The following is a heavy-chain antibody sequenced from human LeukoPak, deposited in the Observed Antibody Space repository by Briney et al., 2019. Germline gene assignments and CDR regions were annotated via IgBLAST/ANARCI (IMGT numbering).Heavy chain of an antibody. J-gene: IGHJ4*02. V-gene: IGHV3-23*01. CDR2: ISGSGDNT. CDR3: AKKTTGHYSFDY. CDR1: GFTFSSYG. Sequence: GGSLRLSCAASGFTFSSYGMSWVRQAPGKGLEGVSGISGSGDNTYYADSVKGRFTISRDNSKNTLYLQMNSLRAEDTAIYYCAKKTTGHYSFDYWGQGALVTVSS. D-gene: IGHD4-17*01.